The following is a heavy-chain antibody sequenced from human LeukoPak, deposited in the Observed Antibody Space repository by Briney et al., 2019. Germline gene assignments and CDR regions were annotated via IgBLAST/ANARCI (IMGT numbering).Heavy chain of an antibody. D-gene: IGHD3-22*01. CDR1: GFTFSSYE. CDR3: AREVDSSGYYARHFDY. J-gene: IGHJ4*02. CDR2: ISSSGSTI. Sequence: PGGSLRLSCAASGFTFSSYEMNWVRQAPGKGLEWVSYISSSGSTIYYADSVKGRFTISRDNAKNSLYLQMNSLRAEDTAVYHCAREVDSSGYYARHFDYWGQGTLVTVCS. V-gene: IGHV3-48*03.